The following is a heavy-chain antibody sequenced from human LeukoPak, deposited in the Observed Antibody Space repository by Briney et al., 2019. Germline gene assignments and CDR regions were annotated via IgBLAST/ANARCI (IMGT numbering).Heavy chain of an antibody. J-gene: IGHJ4*02. D-gene: IGHD3-9*01. Sequence: SETLSLTCTVSGGSISSYYWSWIRQPPGKGLEWIGYIYYSGSTNYNPSLKSRVTISVDTSKNQFSLKLSSVTAADTAVYYCARGGQLRYFDWLSTPFDYWGQGTLVTVSS. CDR2: IYYSGST. CDR3: ARGGQLRYFDWLSTPFDY. V-gene: IGHV4-59*08. CDR1: GGSISSYY.